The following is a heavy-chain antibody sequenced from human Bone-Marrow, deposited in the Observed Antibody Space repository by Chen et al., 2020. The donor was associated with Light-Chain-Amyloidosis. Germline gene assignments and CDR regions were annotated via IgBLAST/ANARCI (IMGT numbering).Heavy chain of an antibody. D-gene: IGHD5-12*01. CDR3: ARRRDGYNFYY. Sequence: EVQLEQSGPEVKKPGESLKISCKGSGYTFPNYWIGWVRQMPGKGLEWMGVIYPDDSDARYSPSFEGQVTISADKSITTAYLQWRSLKASDTAMYDCARRRDGYNFYYLCQGTLVTVSS. CDR2: IYPDDSDA. V-gene: IGHV5-51*01. J-gene: IGHJ4*02. CDR1: GYTFPNYW.